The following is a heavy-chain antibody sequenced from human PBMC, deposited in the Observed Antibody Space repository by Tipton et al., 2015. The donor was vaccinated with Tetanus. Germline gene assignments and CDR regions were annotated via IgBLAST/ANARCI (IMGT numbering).Heavy chain of an antibody. CDR1: GFTFSSYA. V-gene: IGHV3-30*18. D-gene: IGHD3-9*01. Sequence: SLRLSCAASGFTFSSYAMHWVRQAPGKGLEWVAVISYDGSHKYYADSVKGRLSISRDNSKNTLILQMNSLRAEDTAVYFCAKFLVVITQGYYHTMDVWGQGTTVTVSS. CDR3: AKFLVVITQGYYHTMDV. J-gene: IGHJ6*02. CDR2: ISYDGSHK.